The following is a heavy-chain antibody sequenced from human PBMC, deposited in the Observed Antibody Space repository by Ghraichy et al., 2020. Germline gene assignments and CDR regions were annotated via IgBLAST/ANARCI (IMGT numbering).Heavy chain of an antibody. Sequence: GGSLRLSCAASGFTFSRYWMSWVRQAPGKGLEWVANIKQDGSEKYYVDSGKGRFTVSRDNAKNSLYLEMNTLRAEDTAVYYCARVRLDHNWFDPWGQGTLVTVSS. CDR1: GFTFSRYW. D-gene: IGHD4-11*01. CDR2: IKQDGSEK. CDR3: ARVRLDHNWFDP. J-gene: IGHJ5*02. V-gene: IGHV3-7*04.